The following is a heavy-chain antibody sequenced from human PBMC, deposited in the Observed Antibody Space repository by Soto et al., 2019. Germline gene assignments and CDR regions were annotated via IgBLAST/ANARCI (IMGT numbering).Heavy chain of an antibody. Sequence: LRLSYAASGFTFSSYAMSWVRQAPGKGLEWVSAISGSGGSTYYADSVKGRFTISRDNSKNTLYLQMNSLRAEDTAVYYCAKDGGYFDWSLDYWGQGTRVTVSS. CDR2: ISGSGGST. V-gene: IGHV3-23*01. CDR1: GFTFSSYA. J-gene: IGHJ4*02. D-gene: IGHD3-9*01. CDR3: AKDGGYFDWSLDY.